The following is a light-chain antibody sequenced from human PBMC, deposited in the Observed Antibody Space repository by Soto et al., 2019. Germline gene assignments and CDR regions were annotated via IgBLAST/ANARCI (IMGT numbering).Light chain of an antibody. CDR2: DAS. V-gene: IGKV1-5*01. Sequence: DIQMTQSPSTLSASVGDRVTITCRASQSISSWLAWYQQKPGKAPKLLIYDASSLESGVPSRFSGSGSGTEFSRSISSLQPDDFATYYCQQYNSYSPYTFGQGTKLELK. CDR1: QSISSW. CDR3: QQYNSYSPYT. J-gene: IGKJ2*01.